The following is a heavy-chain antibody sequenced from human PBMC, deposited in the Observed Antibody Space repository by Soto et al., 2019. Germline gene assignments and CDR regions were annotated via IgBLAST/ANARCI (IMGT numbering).Heavy chain of an antibody. D-gene: IGHD5-12*01. CDR2: ISGSGGTK. CDR3: ARDDSGWDS. V-gene: IGHV3-48*03. CDR1: GFTFSSYQ. J-gene: IGHJ5*02. Sequence: QSGGSLRLSCAASGFTFSSYQMNWVRQAPGKGLEWVSYISGSGGTKHYADSVQGRFIISRDNAKNSLFLQMNSLRAEDTAVYYCARDDSGWDSWGRGTLVTVSS.